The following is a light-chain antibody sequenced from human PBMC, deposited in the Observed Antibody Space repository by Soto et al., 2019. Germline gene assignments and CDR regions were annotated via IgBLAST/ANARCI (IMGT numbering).Light chain of an antibody. CDR1: QYINTR. J-gene: IGKJ1*01. CDR3: HQRQSWPRT. CDR2: QTS. Sequence: EIVLTQSPATLSSFPCDRVTLSCRASQYINTRLAWYQHRPGQAPRLLIYQTSIRAAGIPARFSASGSGTDFTLTSSDVQPEDFALYYCHQRQSWPRTFGQGTKVDI. V-gene: IGKV3-11*01.